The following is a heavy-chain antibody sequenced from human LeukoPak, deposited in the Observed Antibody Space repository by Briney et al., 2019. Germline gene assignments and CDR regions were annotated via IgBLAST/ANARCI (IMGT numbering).Heavy chain of an antibody. CDR2: IGSSSSTI. D-gene: IGHD5-18*01. V-gene: IGHV3-48*01. J-gene: IGHJ5*02. Sequence: GGSLRLSCAASGFTFSSYSLNWVRQAPGKGLEWVSYIGSSSSTIYYADSVKGRFTISRDNAKNSLYLQMNSLRAEDTAVYYCARGYSYGYSRTDNWFDPWGQGTLVTVSS. CDR3: ARGYSYGYSRTDNWFDP. CDR1: GFTFSSYS.